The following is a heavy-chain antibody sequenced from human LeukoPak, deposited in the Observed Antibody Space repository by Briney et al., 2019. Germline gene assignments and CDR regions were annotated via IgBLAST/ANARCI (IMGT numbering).Heavy chain of an antibody. CDR1: GFTFSSYW. J-gene: IGHJ4*02. CDR3: ARALHSSSSPFDY. Sequence: PGGSLRLSCAASGFTFSSYWMSWVRQASGKGLEWVANIKQDGSEKYYVDSVKGRFTISRDNAKNSLYLQMNSLRAEDTAVYYCARALHSSSSPFDYWGQGTLVTVSS. V-gene: IGHV3-7*05. D-gene: IGHD6-6*01. CDR2: IKQDGSEK.